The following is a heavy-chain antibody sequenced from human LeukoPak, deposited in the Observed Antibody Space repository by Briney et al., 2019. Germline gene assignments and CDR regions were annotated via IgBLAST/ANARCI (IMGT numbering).Heavy chain of an antibody. CDR1: RFIFSTYW. Sequence: GGSLRLSCAASRFIFSTYWMHWVRQAPGKGLVWVSRINSDGSRTNYVDSVKGRFTISRDNAKNTLYLQMNSLGAEDTAIYYCARDVGEYQILGFDYWGQGTLVTVSS. CDR3: ARDVGEYQILGFDY. V-gene: IGHV3-74*01. CDR2: INSDGSRT. J-gene: IGHJ4*02. D-gene: IGHD3-10*01.